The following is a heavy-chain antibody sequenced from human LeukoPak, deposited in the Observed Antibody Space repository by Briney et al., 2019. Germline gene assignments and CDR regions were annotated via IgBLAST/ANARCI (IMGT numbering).Heavy chain of an antibody. CDR1: GFAFSSSA. J-gene: IGHJ4*02. V-gene: IGHV3-23*01. D-gene: IGHD2-15*01. CDR2: TSSGGSHT. Sequence: GGSLRLSCVASGFAFSSSAMSWVRQAPGKGLEWVSATSSGGSHTFYADSVKGRFTISRDNSKNTLYLQMNSLRPEDTAMFYSAKQIGYCSHGTCLFDSWGQGALVTVSS. CDR3: AKQIGYCSHGTCLFDS.